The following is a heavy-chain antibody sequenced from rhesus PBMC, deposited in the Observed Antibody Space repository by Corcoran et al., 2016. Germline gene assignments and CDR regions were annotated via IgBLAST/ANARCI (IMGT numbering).Heavy chain of an antibody. CDR1: GFSLTTSGMG. V-gene: IGHV2-174*01. J-gene: IGHJ4*01. CDR3: ARRVGGWSLFDH. Sequence: VPLTESGPALVKPTQTLTLTCTFSGFSLTTSGMGVGWIRQPPGKALEWLALISWDDDKRYRTSLKSRPTISKENSKNQGVLTSNNMEPGETATDYWARRVGGWSLFDHWGQGVLVTVSS. CDR2: ISWDDDK. D-gene: IGHD2-39*02.